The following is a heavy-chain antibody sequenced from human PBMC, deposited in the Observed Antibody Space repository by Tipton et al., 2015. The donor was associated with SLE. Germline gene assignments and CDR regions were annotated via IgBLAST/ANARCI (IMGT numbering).Heavy chain of an antibody. V-gene: IGHV4-31*03. CDR3: ARVGLGFGTTSHDAFDI. D-gene: IGHD1-1*01. J-gene: IGHJ3*02. CDR2: IYYSGST. Sequence: LRLSCTVSGGSISSGGYYWSWIRQHPGKGLEWIGYIYYSGSTYYNPSLKSRVTISVDTSKNQFSLKLSSVTAADTAVYYCARVGLGFGTTSHDAFDIWGQGTMVTVSS. CDR1: GGSISSGGYY.